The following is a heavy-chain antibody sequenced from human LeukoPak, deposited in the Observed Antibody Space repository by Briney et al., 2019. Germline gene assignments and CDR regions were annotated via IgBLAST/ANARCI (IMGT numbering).Heavy chain of an antibody. CDR3: AKGESYYYDSSGYYYPDAFDI. CDR2: ISGSGTNT. J-gene: IGHJ3*02. D-gene: IGHD3-22*01. V-gene: IGHV3-23*01. CDR1: GFNFRNYG. Sequence: PGGSLRLSCAASGFNFRNYGLAWVRQAPGKGLEWVSGISGSGTNTYYAQSVKGRFTISRDNSKNTLYLQMNSLRAEDTAVYYCAKGESYYYDSSGYYYPDAFDIWGQGTMVTVSS.